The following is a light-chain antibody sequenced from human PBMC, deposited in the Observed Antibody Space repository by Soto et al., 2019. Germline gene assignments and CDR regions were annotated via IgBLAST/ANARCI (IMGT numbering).Light chain of an antibody. J-gene: IGKJ5*01. CDR2: DAS. V-gene: IGKV1-5*01. Sequence: IRMSQSPATLSATVGDTVTVTCRASQSVSGWLAWYQQKPGEAPKLLIYDASSLESGVPSRFSGSGSGTEFTLTISSLQPDDFVTYYCQQYNSYSWTFGQGTRLEI. CDR1: QSVSGW. CDR3: QQYNSYSWT.